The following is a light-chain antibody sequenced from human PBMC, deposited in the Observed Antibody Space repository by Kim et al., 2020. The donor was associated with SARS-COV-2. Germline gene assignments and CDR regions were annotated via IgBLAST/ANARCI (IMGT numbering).Light chain of an antibody. CDR2: GAS. V-gene: IGKV3-20*01. J-gene: IGKJ1*01. CDR1: QSVSSSY. CDR3: QQYGSSPRT. Sequence: PGERATLSCRASQSVSSSYLAWYQQKPGQAPRLLIYGASSRATGIPDRFSGSGSGTDFTLTISRLEPEDFAVYYCQQYGSSPRTFGQGTKLEI.